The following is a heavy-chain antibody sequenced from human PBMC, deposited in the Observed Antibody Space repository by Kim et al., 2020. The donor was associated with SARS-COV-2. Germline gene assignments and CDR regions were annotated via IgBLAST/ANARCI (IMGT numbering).Heavy chain of an antibody. D-gene: IGHD1-26*01. CDR3: ASGGLSGGSV. CDR2: IKTDGSEK. CDR1: GFTFSSFW. V-gene: IGHV3-7*01. Sequence: GGSLRLSCAVSGFTFSSFWMSWARQAPGQGLEWVATIKTDGSEKHYVDSVKGRFTISRDNAEKSLYLQMNSLRAEDAAVYYCASGGLSGGSVWDKGTTVTVSS. J-gene: IGHJ6*04.